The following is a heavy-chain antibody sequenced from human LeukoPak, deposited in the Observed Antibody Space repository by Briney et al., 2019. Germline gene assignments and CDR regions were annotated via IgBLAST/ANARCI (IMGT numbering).Heavy chain of an antibody. J-gene: IGHJ4*02. Sequence: GGSLRLSCAASGFTFSSYGMHWVRQAPGKGLEWVAVISYDGSNKYYADSVKGRFTISRDNSKNTLYLQMNSLRAEDTAVYYCAKDNMSGWYLDYWGQGTLVTVSP. CDR2: ISYDGSNK. D-gene: IGHD6-19*01. V-gene: IGHV3-30*18. CDR3: AKDNMSGWYLDY. CDR1: GFTFSSYG.